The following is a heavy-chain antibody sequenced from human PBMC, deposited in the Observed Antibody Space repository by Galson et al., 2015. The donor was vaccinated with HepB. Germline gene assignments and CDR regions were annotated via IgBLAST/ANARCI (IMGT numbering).Heavy chain of an antibody. CDR1: GGIFRTYA. CDR3: ARDGASGDYWSGAFNI. V-gene: IGHV1-69*13. D-gene: IGHD4-17*01. Sequence: SVKVSCKASGGIFRTYAISWVRQAPGQGLEWIGGIIPAFRTTNYAQKFQGRVTITADESTSADYMELRSLRYGDTALYYCARDGASGDYWSGAFNIWGQGTMVTVS. J-gene: IGHJ3*02. CDR2: IIPAFRTT.